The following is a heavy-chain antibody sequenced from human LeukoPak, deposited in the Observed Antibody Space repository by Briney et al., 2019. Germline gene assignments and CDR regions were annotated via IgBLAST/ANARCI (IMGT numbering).Heavy chain of an antibody. D-gene: IGHD4-17*01. V-gene: IGHV1-46*01. J-gene: IGHJ4*02. CDR2: INPSCYST. CDR1: GYTFTIYY. Sequence: ASVNVSCKASGYTFTIYYMHGVRQAPGQGLEWRGIINPSCYSTSYAQNFQGRVTMTRDTSTSTVYMELSRLRSEDTAVYYCEREHGLSTHDPDYCGQGTLVTVSS. CDR3: EREHGLSTHDPDY.